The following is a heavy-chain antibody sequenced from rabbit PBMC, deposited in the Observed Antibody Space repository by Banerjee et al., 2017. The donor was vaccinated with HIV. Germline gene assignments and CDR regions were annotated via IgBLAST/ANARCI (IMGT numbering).Heavy chain of an antibody. Sequence: ANWAKGRFTISKTSSTTVTLQMTSLTAADTATYFCARKTDYAGYGYANLWGPGTLVTVS. J-gene: IGHJ4*01. D-gene: IGHD6-1*01. V-gene: IGHV1S40*01. CDR3: ARKTDYAGYGYANL.